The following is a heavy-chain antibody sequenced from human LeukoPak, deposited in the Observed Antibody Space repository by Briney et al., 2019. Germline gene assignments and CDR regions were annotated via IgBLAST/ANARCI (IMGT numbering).Heavy chain of an antibody. J-gene: IGHJ5*02. V-gene: IGHV4-59*01. CDR1: GGSISSYY. D-gene: IGHD1-26*01. CDR2: IYYSGST. CDR3: AREGGSYYHWFDP. Sequence: SETLSLTCTVSGGSISSYYWSWIRQPPGKGLEWIGYIYYSGSTKYNPSLKSRVTISLDTSKNQFSLKLTSVSAADTAVYYCAREGGSYYHWFDPWGQGTLVTVSS.